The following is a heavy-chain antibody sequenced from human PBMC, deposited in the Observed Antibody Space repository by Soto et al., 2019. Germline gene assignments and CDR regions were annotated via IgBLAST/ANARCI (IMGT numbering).Heavy chain of an antibody. CDR3: TVWGSGNDFGAA. J-gene: IGHJ4*02. CDR1: GFTFSDHY. V-gene: IGHV3-72*01. Sequence: EVQLVESGGGLVQPGGSLRLSCAASGFTFSDHYMDWVRQAPGKGLEWVGRSKNKADSYTTEYAASVKGRFTISIDGSKNALLLQMNSLKTEDRAVYYCTVWGSGNDFGAAWGQGILVTVSS. CDR2: SKNKADSYTT. D-gene: IGHD3-10*01.